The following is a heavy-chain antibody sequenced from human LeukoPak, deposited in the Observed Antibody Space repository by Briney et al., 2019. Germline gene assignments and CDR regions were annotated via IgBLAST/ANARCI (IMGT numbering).Heavy chain of an antibody. J-gene: IGHJ4*02. CDR2: IYYSGST. Sequence: PSETLSLTCTVSGGPISSGGYYWSWIRQHPGKGLEWIGYIYYSGSTYYNPSLKSRVTISVDTSKNQFSLKLSSVTAADTAVYYCARELAAALDYWGQGTLVTVSS. D-gene: IGHD2-15*01. CDR1: GGPISSGGYY. CDR3: ARELAAALDY. V-gene: IGHV4-31*03.